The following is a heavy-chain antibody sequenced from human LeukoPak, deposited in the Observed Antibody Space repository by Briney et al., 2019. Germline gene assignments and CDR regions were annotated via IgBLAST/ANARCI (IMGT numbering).Heavy chain of an antibody. V-gene: IGHV5-51*01. D-gene: IGHD1-1*01. CDR2: IYPGDSDT. Sequence: GESLKISCKGSGYSFTSYWIGWVRQVPGKGLEWMGIIYPGDSDTRYSPSFQGQVTISADKSISTAYLQWSSLKASDTAMYYCARPTELYLSAFDIWGQGTMVTVSS. J-gene: IGHJ3*02. CDR1: GYSFTSYW. CDR3: ARPTELYLSAFDI.